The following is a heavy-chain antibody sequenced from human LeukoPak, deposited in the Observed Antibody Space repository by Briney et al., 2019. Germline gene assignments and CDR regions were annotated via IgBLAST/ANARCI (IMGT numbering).Heavy chain of an antibody. D-gene: IGHD3-10*01. Sequence: SEALSLPFRGSGGSISRYCWNWVRQPAGKGLGWIGRIYPSGSTKYNPSLKSRVTMSLDTSKILFSLKLSSVTAADTAIYYCARSFYGSGNFDLWGQGTVVTVSS. CDR3: ARSFYGSGNFDL. CDR1: GGSISRYC. CDR2: IYPSGST. J-gene: IGHJ4*02. V-gene: IGHV4-4*07.